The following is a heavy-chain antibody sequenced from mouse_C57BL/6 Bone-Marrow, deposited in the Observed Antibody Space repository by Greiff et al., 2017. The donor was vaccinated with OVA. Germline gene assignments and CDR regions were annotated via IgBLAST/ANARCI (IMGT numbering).Heavy chain of an antibody. CDR2: ISSGGSYT. CDR1: GFTFSSYG. Sequence: EVQLQESGGDLVKPGGSLKLSCAASGFTFSSYGMSWVRQTPDKRLEWVATISSGGSYTYYPDSVKGRFTISRDNAKNTLYLQMSSLKSEDTAMYYWATMITAWFAYWGQGTLVTVSA. V-gene: IGHV5-6*01. CDR3: ATMITAWFAY. J-gene: IGHJ3*01. D-gene: IGHD2-4*01.